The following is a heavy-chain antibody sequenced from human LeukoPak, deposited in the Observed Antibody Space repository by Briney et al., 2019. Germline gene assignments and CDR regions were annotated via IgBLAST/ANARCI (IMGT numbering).Heavy chain of an antibody. D-gene: IGHD3-3*01. V-gene: IGHV4-61*01. CDR3: ASLEYDFWSGYSKSEAFDI. Sequence: PSETLSLTCTVSGGSVSSGSYYWSWIRQPPGKGLEWIGYIYYSGSTNYNPSLKSRVTISVDTSKNQFSLKLSSVTAADTAVYYCASLEYDFWSGYSKSEAFDIWGQGTMVTVSS. CDR2: IYYSGST. CDR1: GGSVSSGSYY. J-gene: IGHJ3*02.